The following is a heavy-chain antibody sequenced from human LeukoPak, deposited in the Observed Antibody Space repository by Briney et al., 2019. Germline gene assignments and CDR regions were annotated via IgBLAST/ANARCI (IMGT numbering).Heavy chain of an antibody. J-gene: IGHJ6*03. CDR3: ATVRRGFGESSKYYSYYYMDV. Sequence: KTSETLSLTCTVSGGSIRNYYWSWVRQPPGKGLEWIGYIYYSGSTNYNPSLKSRVTISVDTSKNQFSLNLSSVTAADTAVYYCATVRRGFGESSKYYSYYYMDVWGKGTTVTISS. V-gene: IGHV4-59*08. CDR2: IYYSGST. D-gene: IGHD3-10*01. CDR1: GGSIRNYY.